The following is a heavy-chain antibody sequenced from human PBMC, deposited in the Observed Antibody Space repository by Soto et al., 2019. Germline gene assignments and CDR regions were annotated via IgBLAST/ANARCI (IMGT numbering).Heavy chain of an antibody. CDR1: GYTVTTYY. D-gene: IGHD1-1*01. CDR2: INPSGGST. Sequence: QVQLVQSGAEVKKPGASVKVSCKASGYTVTTYYMHCVQQAPGQGLEWLGVINPSGGSTTYAQKFQGRVTMTRETSTSTVYMALSSLRSEDTAVYYCARGSSSTDRRVDFWGQGTLVTVSS. J-gene: IGHJ4*02. CDR3: ARGSSSTDRRVDF. V-gene: IGHV1-46*01.